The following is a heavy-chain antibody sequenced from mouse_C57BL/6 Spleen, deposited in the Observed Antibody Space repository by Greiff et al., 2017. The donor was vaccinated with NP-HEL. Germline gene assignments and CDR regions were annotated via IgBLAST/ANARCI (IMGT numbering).Heavy chain of an antibody. V-gene: IGHV1-64*01. CDR3: ARLGEKAYFDY. J-gene: IGHJ2*01. CDR2: IHPNSGST. Sequence: VQLQESGAELVKPGASVKLSCKASGYTFTSYWMHWVKQRPGQGLEWIGMIHPNSGSTNYNEKFKSKATLTVDKSSSTAYMQLSSLTSEDSAVYYCARLGEKAYFDYWGQGTTLTVSS. CDR1: GYTFTSYW.